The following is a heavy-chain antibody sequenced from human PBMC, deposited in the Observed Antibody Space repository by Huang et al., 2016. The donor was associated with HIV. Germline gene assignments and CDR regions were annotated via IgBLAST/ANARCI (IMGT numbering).Heavy chain of an antibody. CDR2: INHSEST. V-gene: IGHV4-34*01. CDR1: VGSFSGYY. J-gene: IGHJ6*03. Sequence: QVQLQQWGAGLLRPSETLSLTCAVYVGSFSGYYGTWIRQPPGKGREWIGEINHSESTNYNPSLKSRVPISVDTSRNQFSLTLTSVTAADTAVYYCARGQGGYYYYYMDVWGKGTTVTVSS. CDR3: ARGQGGYYYYYMDV.